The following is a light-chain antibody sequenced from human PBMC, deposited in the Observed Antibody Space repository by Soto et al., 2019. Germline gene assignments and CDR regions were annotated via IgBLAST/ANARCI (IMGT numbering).Light chain of an antibody. CDR1: QSVSNSY. CDR2: GAS. CDR3: QQSGRSPRA. V-gene: IGKV3-20*01. Sequence: EIVLTQSPGTLSLSPGERATLSCRASQSVSNSYLAWYQQKPGQAPRLLIYGASSRATGIPDRFSGSGSGTDFTLTISRLEPEDSAVYYCQQSGRSPRAFGQGTKVEIK. J-gene: IGKJ1*01.